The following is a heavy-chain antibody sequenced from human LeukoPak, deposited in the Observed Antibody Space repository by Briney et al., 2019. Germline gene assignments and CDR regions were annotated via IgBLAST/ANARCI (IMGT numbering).Heavy chain of an antibody. CDR1: GFTFNSYS. CDR2: ISSSSSYI. CDR3: ARTPGIAAFDY. Sequence: GGSLRLSCAASGFTFNSYSMNWVRQAPGKGLEWVSSISSSSSYIYYADSVKGRFTISRDNAKNSLYLQMNSLRAEDTAVYYCARTPGIAAFDYWGQGTLVTVSS. D-gene: IGHD6-13*01. J-gene: IGHJ4*02. V-gene: IGHV3-21*01.